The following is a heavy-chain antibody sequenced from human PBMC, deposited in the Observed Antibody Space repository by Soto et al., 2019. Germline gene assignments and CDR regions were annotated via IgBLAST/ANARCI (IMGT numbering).Heavy chain of an antibody. CDR1: GFTVDDNY. CDR3: ARESCTTDNCYVFSGYYFDI. D-gene: IGHD3-10*02. J-gene: IGHJ4*02. V-gene: IGHV3-66*01. CDR2: LYRGGTT. Sequence: EVQLVESGGGLVQPGGSLRLSCAASGFTVDDNYMSWVRQAPGKGLEWVSVLYRGGTTHYTDSVRHRFTISRVKSKNTVYLQMSNLRAEDTAVYHCARESCTTDNCYVFSGYYFDIWGQGTLVTVSS.